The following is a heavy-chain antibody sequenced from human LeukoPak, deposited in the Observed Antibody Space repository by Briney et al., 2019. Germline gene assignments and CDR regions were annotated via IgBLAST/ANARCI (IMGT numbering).Heavy chain of an antibody. Sequence: PSETLSLTCTVSAGVIGSSNYYWSWIRQTSGTGLEWIGSISYNGHTNYNPSLKSRVTISGDTSEDHFSLQVRSVTAADTAVYYCARQSSWRGRYCFDPWGQGIMVIVSS. J-gene: IGHJ5*02. CDR1: AGVIGSSNYY. D-gene: IGHD3-3*01. CDR3: ARQSSWRGRYCFDP. CDR2: ISYNGHT. V-gene: IGHV4-39*01.